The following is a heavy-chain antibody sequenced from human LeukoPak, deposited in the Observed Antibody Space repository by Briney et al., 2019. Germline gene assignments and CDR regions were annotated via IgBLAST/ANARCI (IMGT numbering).Heavy chain of an antibody. CDR1: GFTFTSTS. CDR2: ISIGSRYI. CDR3: ARDVVVPAAYFDY. D-gene: IGHD2-2*01. V-gene: IGHV3-21*01. Sequence: AGGSLRPSCAASGFTFTSTSMNWVRLAPGKGLGCQSSISIGSRYIYYADSVKCRFPISIDNATYSLYLQMKSLRAEDTAEYYCARDVVVPAAYFDYWGQGTLVTVSS. J-gene: IGHJ4*02.